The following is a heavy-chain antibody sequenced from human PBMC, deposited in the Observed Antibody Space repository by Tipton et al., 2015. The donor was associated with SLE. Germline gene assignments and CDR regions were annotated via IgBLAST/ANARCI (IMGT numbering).Heavy chain of an antibody. CDR3: AKDPGGIAARGYFDY. J-gene: IGHJ4*02. CDR1: GFTFSSYG. D-gene: IGHD6-6*01. CDR2: IWYDGSNK. V-gene: IGHV3-33*06. Sequence: QLVQSGGGVVQPGRSLRLSCAASGFTFSSYGMHWVRQAPGKGLEWVAVIWYDGSNKYYADSVKGRFTISRDNSKNTLYLQMNSLRAEDTAVYYCAKDPGGIAARGYFDYWGQGTLVTVSS.